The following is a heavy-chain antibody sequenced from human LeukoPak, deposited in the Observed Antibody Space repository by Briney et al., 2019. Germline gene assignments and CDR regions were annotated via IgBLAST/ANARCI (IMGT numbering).Heavy chain of an antibody. CDR2: IYYSGST. V-gene: IGHV4-39*01. CDR1: GGSISSSSYY. Sequence: SETLSLTCTVSGGSISSSSYYWGWIRQPPGKGLEWIGSIYYSGSTYYNPSPKSRVTISVDTSKNQFSLKLSSVTAADTAVYYCARHGGYYDSSGHDAFDIWGQGTMVTVSS. J-gene: IGHJ3*02. CDR3: ARHGGYYDSSGHDAFDI. D-gene: IGHD3-22*01.